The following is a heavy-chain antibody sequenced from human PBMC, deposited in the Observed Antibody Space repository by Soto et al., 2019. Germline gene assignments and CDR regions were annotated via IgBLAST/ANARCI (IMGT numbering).Heavy chain of an antibody. CDR1: GFIFNNYA. J-gene: IGHJ5*02. V-gene: IGHV3-23*01. D-gene: IGHD3-10*01. Sequence: GGSLRLSCRGSGFIFNNYAMSWVRQAPGKGLEWVSGIGGTGTDTHYADPVRGRFTISRDDYTMYLQMTRLRVEDTAVYYCVKYAVPYNGEWDWFDPWGHGTLVTVSS. CDR3: VKYAVPYNGEWDWFDP. CDR2: IGGTGTDT.